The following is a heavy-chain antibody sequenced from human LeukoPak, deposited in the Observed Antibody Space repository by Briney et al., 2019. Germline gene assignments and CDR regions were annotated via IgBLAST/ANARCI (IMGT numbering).Heavy chain of an antibody. CDR2: IYYSGST. J-gene: IGHJ4*02. Sequence: SETLSLTCTVSGGSISSSSYYWGWIRQPPGKGLEWIGSIYYSGSTYYNPSLKSRVTISVDTSKNQFSLKLSSVTAADTAVYYCARRGAMVRGVIRVYFDYWGQGTLVTVSS. D-gene: IGHD3-10*01. CDR3: ARRGAMVRGVIRVYFDY. CDR1: GGSISSSSYY. V-gene: IGHV4-39*01.